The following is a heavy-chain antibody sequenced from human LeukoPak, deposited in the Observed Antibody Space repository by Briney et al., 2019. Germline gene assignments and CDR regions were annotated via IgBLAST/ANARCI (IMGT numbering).Heavy chain of an antibody. V-gene: IGHV1-46*01. CDR2: INPSGGST. CDR3: VSEGVLSGSYHHEFDY. Sequence: GASVKVSCKATGYTFTSYDMHWVRQAPGQGLEWMGIINPSGGSTSYAQKFQGRVTMTRDTSTSTVYMELSSLRSEDTAVYYCVSEGVLSGSYHHEFDYWGQGTLVTVSS. J-gene: IGHJ4*02. D-gene: IGHD1-26*01. CDR1: GYTFTSYD.